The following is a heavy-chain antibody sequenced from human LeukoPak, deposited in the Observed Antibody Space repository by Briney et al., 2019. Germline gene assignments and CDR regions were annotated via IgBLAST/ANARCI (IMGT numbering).Heavy chain of an antibody. V-gene: IGHV4-59*01. CDR3: ARSLWPRQFDY. D-gene: IGHD3-10*01. CDR2: IYYSGNT. J-gene: IGHJ4*02. CDR1: GGSISSYY. Sequence: SEALSLTCTVSGGSISSYYWSWIRQPPGKGLEWIGFIYYSGNTNYNPSLKSRGTISVDTSKNQFSLKLSSVTAADTAVYYCARSLWPRQFDYWGQGTLVTVSS.